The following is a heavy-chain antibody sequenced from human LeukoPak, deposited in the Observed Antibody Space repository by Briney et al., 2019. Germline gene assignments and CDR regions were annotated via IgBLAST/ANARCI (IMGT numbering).Heavy chain of an antibody. CDR2: ISAYNGNT. J-gene: IGHJ4*02. CDR1: GYTFTSYD. Sequence: ASVKVSCKASGYTFTSYDINWVRQAPGQGLEWMGWISAYNGNTNYAQKLQGRVTMTTDTSTSTAYMELRSLRSDDTAVYYCARGWGVVVIPYYFDYWGQGTLVTVSS. V-gene: IGHV1-18*01. D-gene: IGHD3-22*01. CDR3: ARGWGVVVIPYYFDY.